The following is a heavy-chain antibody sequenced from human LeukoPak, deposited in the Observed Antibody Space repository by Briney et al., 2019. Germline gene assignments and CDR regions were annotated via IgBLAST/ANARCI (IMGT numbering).Heavy chain of an antibody. CDR2: ISPNSGGT. CDR3: ARDLGGDIVATIAY. Sequence: GASVKVSCKASGYTFTGYYMHWVRQAPGQGLEWMGWISPNSGGTQYAQKSQGRVTMTRDTSSSTAYMELSSLRSDDTATYYCARDLGGDIVATIAYWGQGTLVTVSS. CDR1: GYTFTGYY. J-gene: IGHJ4*02. V-gene: IGHV1-2*02. D-gene: IGHD5-12*01.